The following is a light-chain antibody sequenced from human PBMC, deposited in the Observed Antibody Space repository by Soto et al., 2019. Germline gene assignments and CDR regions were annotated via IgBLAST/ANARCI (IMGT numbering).Light chain of an antibody. Sequence: QSVLTQPPSVPEAPRQRVTISCSGSSSNIGNNAVNWYQQLPGKAPKLLIYYDDLLPSGVSDRFSGSKSGTSASLAISGLQSEDEADYYCAAWDDSLNGSYVFGTGTKVTVL. J-gene: IGLJ1*01. CDR2: YDD. CDR3: AAWDDSLNGSYV. CDR1: SSNIGNNA. V-gene: IGLV1-36*01.